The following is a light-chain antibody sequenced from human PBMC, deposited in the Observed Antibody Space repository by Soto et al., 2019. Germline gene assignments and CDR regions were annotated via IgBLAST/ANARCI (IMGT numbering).Light chain of an antibody. CDR1: SSDIGGYDY. CDR3: CSYTRTSNHYF. J-gene: IGLJ1*01. Sequence: ALTQPASVSGSPGQSITISCTGTSSDIGGYDYVSWYQQRPGKAPKLMIYEVRYRPSGVSNRFSGSKSGNTASLTISGLQAEDEAVYYCCSYTRTSNHYFFGSGTKVTVL. V-gene: IGLV2-14*01. CDR2: EVR.